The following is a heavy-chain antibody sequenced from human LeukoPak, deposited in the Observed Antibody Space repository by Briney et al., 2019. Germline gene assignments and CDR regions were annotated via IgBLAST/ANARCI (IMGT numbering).Heavy chain of an antibody. D-gene: IGHD6-13*01. J-gene: IGHJ4*02. CDR1: GFTSSSYR. Sequence: PGGSLRLSCAAAGFTSSSYRMSWVRQAPGKGLEWVANIKKDGSEKYYVDSVKGRFTISRDNAKNSLYLQMNSLRAEDTAVYYCARGLYSSTTYYFDYWGQGTLVTVSS. CDR2: IKKDGSEK. CDR3: ARGLYSSTTYYFDY. V-gene: IGHV3-7*03.